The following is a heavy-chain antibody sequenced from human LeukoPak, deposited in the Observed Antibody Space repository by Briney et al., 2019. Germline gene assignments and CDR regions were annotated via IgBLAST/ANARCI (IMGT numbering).Heavy chain of an antibody. V-gene: IGHV3-30*02. CDR1: GITFSSYG. CDR2: IRYDGSNK. J-gene: IGHJ4*02. D-gene: IGHD6-13*01. CDR3: ARANSSSWPDTADY. Sequence: GGSLRLSCAASGITFSSYGMHWVRQAPGKGLEWVAFIRYDGSNKYYADSVTGRFTISRDNSKNTLYLQMNSLRAEDTAVYYCARANSSSWPDTADYWGQGTLVTVSS.